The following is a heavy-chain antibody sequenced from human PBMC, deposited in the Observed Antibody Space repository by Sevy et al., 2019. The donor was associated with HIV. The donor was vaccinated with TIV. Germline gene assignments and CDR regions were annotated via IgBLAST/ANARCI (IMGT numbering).Heavy chain of an antibody. D-gene: IGHD6-13*01. J-gene: IGHJ6*02. Sequence: SETLSLTCTVSGGSISSYYWSWIRQPAGKGLEWIGRIYTSGSTNYNPSLKSRVTMSVDTSKNQFSLKLSSVTAADTAVYYCAREGAAAGDYYYYGMYVWGQGTTVTVSS. CDR2: IYTSGST. CDR3: AREGAAAGDYYYYGMYV. CDR1: GGSISSYY. V-gene: IGHV4-4*07.